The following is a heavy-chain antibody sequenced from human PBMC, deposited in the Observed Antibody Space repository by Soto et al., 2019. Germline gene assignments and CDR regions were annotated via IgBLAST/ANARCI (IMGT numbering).Heavy chain of an antibody. V-gene: IGHV1-69*13. CDR3: ARDRRTLKYRSGGNTNGFDP. Sequence: GASVKVSCKASGGTFSSYAISWVRQAPGQGLEWMGGIIPIFGTANYAQKFQGRVTITADESTSTAYMELSSLRSEDTAVYYCARDRRTLKYRSGGNTNGFDPWGQGTLVTVSS. D-gene: IGHD2-15*01. CDR2: IIPIFGTA. J-gene: IGHJ5*02. CDR1: GGTFSSYA.